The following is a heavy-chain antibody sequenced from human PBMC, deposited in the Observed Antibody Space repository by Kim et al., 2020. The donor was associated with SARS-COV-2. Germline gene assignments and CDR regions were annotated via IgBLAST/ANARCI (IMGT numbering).Heavy chain of an antibody. D-gene: IGHD3-10*01. CDR2: ISGDGVTT. V-gene: IGHV3-64D*09. J-gene: IGHJ4*02. CDR3: VKDKFVFYYFDF. Sequence: GGSLRLSCSASGLTFRNHVMHWVRQAPGKGLQYLSGISGDGVTTFYADSVKGRFTISRDNSKNTLFLQMSSLTPEDTAVYFCVKDKFVFYYFDFWGQGSLVTVS. CDR1: GLTFRNHV.